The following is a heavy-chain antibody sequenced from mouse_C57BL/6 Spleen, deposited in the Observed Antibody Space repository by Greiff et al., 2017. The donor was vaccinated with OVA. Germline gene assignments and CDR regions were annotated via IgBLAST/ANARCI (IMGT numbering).Heavy chain of an antibody. V-gene: IGHV5-12*01. CDR2: ISNGGGST. J-gene: IGHJ4*01. CDR1: GFTFSDYY. Sequence: EVQLVESGGGLVQPGGSLKLSCAASGFTFSDYYMYWVRQTPEKRLEWVAYISNGGGSTYYPDTVKGRFTISRDNAKNTLYLQMSRLKSEDTAMDYCARQSFYAMDYWGQGTSVTVSS. CDR3: ARQSFYAMDY.